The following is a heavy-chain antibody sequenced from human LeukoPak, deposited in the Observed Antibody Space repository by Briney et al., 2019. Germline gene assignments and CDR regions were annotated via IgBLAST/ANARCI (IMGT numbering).Heavy chain of an antibody. CDR3: ARDSWDYGDYDAFDI. J-gene: IGHJ3*02. D-gene: IGHD4-17*01. CDR1: GYTFTSYG. Sequence: ASVKVSCKASGYTFTSYGISWVRQAPGQGLEWMGWISAYNGNTNYAQKLQGRVTMTTDTSTSTAYMELRSLRSDDTAVYYCARDSWDYGDYDAFDIWGQGTMVTVSS. CDR2: ISAYNGNT. V-gene: IGHV1-18*01.